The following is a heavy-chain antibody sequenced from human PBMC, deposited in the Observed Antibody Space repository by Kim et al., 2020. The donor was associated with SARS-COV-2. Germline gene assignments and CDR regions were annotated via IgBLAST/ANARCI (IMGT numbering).Heavy chain of an antibody. CDR2: IHPDGSET. CDR1: GFTLTNRW. J-gene: IGHJ4*02. CDR3: TTDLNRENY. V-gene: IGHV3-7*03. Sequence: GGSLRLSCAASGFTLTNRWMTWVRQAPGKGLEWVANIHPDGSETKYVDSVKGRFSISRDNAKNFLYLQMNNLRAGDSARYYCTTDLNRENYWGQGTLVTVSS.